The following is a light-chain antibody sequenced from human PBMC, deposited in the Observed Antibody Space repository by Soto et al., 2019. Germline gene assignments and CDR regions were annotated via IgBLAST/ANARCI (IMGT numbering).Light chain of an antibody. J-gene: IGKJ1*01. CDR3: QQYNSISGWT. V-gene: IGKV1-5*01. CDR2: DAS. CDR1: QSISSW. Sequence: DIPMTQSPSTLSASVGDRVTITCRASQSISSWLAWYQQKPGKAPKLLIYDASSLESGVPSRFSGSGSGTEFTLTISSLQPDDFATYYCQQYNSISGWTFGQGTKVEIK.